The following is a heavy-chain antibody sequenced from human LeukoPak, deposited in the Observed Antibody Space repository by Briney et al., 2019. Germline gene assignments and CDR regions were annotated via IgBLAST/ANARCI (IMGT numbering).Heavy chain of an antibody. J-gene: IGHJ6*03. D-gene: IGHD7-27*01. V-gene: IGHV3-7*01. CDR2: IKQDGSEK. CDR3: ARNENPLGYYMDV. CDR1: GFTFSNYW. Sequence: GGSLRLSCAASGFTFSNYWMSWVRQAPGKGLEWVANIKQDGSEKYYVDSVKGRFTISRDNAKNSLYLQMNSLRAEDTAVYYCARNENPLGYYMDVWGKGTTVTVSS.